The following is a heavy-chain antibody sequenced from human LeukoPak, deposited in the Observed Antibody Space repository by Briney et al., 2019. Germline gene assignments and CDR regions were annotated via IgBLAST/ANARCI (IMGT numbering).Heavy chain of an antibody. D-gene: IGHD2-21*02. CDR3: ARGAVTAFDGFHI. Sequence: SETLSLTCSVSGGSLSRYYWNWIRQPPGKGLELIGYIYYSGDTKYNPSLKSRVSFSIDTSKNQLSLKLTSVTAADTAVYYCARGAVTAFDGFHIWGQGTMVTV. V-gene: IGHV4-59*01. CDR2: IYYSGDT. CDR1: GGSLSRYY. J-gene: IGHJ3*02.